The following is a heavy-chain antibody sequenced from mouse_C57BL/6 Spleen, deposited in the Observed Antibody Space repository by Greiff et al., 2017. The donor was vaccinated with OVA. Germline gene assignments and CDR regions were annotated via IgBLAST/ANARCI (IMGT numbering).Heavy chain of an antibody. J-gene: IGHJ3*01. CDR1: GYAFTNYL. D-gene: IGHD2-3*01. V-gene: IGHV1-54*01. CDR2: INPGSGGT. CDR3: ARRWLLAPVAY. Sequence: QVQLQQSGAELVRPGTSVKVSCKASGYAFTNYLIEWVKQRPGQGLEWIGVINPGSGGTNYNEKFKGKATLTADKSSSTAYRQLSSLTSEDSAVYFCARRWLLAPVAYWGQGTLVTVSA.